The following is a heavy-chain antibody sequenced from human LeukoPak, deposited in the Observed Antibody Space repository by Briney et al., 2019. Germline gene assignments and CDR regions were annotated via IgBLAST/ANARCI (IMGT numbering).Heavy chain of an antibody. V-gene: IGHV4-39*07. J-gene: IGHJ4*02. Sequence: TSETLSLTCTVSGGSISSSSYYWGWIRQPPGKGLEWIGEVHLSGRTNYNPSLESRVTMSVDMSENHISLKLTSVTAADTAVYYCAREGGPYRPPDYSGQGTLVTVSS. CDR2: VHLSGRT. CDR1: GGSISSSSYY. CDR3: AREGGPYRPPDY.